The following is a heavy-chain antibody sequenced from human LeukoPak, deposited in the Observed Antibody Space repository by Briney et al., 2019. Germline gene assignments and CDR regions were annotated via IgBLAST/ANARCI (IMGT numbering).Heavy chain of an antibody. D-gene: IGHD5-18*01. CDR1: GFTFSSYW. V-gene: IGHV3-74*01. CDR3: ARWGGYSYGYYY. CDR2: INSDGSST. Sequence: VGSLRLSCAASGFTFSSYWMHWVRQAPGKGLVWISRINSDGSSTSYADSVKGRFTISRDNAKNTLYLQMNSLRAEDTAVYYCARWGGYSYGYYYWGQGTLVTVSS. J-gene: IGHJ4*02.